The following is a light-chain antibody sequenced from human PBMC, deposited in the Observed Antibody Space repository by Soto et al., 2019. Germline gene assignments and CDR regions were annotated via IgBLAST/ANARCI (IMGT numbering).Light chain of an antibody. V-gene: IGKV3-20*01. CDR1: QRVSSRY. CDR3: QQYYHSPRT. Sequence: EIVLTQSPGTLSLSPGERATISCRASQRVSSRYFAWFQQRPGQVPRLLIFGSSSRAPGIPVRFSGSGSGTDFTLTISRLEPEDFGVYYFQQYYHSPRTFGQGTKVEIK. CDR2: GSS. J-gene: IGKJ1*01.